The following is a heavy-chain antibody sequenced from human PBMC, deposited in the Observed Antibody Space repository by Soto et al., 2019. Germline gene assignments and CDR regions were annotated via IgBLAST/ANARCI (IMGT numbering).Heavy chain of an antibody. J-gene: IGHJ4*02. Sequence: QVQLVQSGPEVKKPGSSVRVSCKVSGGTFNSYTISWVRQAPGQGLEWMGRIIPILGIVNYAQNFRDRITISADKSTTTVYMELSSLRSEDTAMYYCARLGITVADPTNDYWGQGTLVTVSS. D-gene: IGHD6-19*01. CDR1: GGTFNSYT. V-gene: IGHV1-69*02. CDR2: IIPILGIV. CDR3: ARLGITVADPTNDY.